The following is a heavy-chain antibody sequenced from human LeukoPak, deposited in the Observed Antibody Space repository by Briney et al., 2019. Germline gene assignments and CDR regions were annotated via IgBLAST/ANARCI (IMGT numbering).Heavy chain of an antibody. D-gene: IGHD5-12*01. CDR3: AKDRGYSDYQP. CDR2: ISGSGGST. J-gene: IGHJ5*02. CDR1: GFTFSSYA. Sequence: GGSLGLSCAASGFTFSSYAMSWVRQAPGKGLEWVSAISGSGGSTYYADSVKGRFTISRDNSKNTLYLQMNSLRAEDTAVYYCAKDRGYSDYQPWGQGTLVTVSS. V-gene: IGHV3-23*01.